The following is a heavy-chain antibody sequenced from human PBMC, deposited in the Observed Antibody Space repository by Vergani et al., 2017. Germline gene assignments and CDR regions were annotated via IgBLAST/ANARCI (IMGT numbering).Heavy chain of an antibody. CDR3: ARETRDTPSSLDY. CDR1: SFKLGDYG. D-gene: IGHD5-24*01. J-gene: IGHJ4*02. CDR2: TWYEGNNN. V-gene: IGHV3-33*01. Sequence: VQLVESGGGFFQPGGSLRLSCTPSSFKLGDYGMHWVRQAPGRGLEWVSMTWYEGNNNYYADSVKGRFTISKDISKNTLYLQMNSLRGDDTAVYYCARETRDTPSSLDYWGQGTLVTVSS.